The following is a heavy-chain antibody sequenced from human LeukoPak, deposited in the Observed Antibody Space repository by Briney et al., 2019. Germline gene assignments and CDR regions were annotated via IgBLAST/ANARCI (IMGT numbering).Heavy chain of an antibody. CDR1: GFTFSSYG. J-gene: IGHJ4*02. CDR2: ISYDGSNK. Sequence: GGSLRLSCAASGFTFSSYGMHWVRQAPGKGLEWVAVISYDGSNKYYADSVKGRFTISRDNSKNTLYLQVNSLRAEDTAVYYCAKAMRAGLRLGELSFYYWGQGTLVTVSS. V-gene: IGHV3-30*18. D-gene: IGHD3-16*02. CDR3: AKAMRAGLRLGELSFYY.